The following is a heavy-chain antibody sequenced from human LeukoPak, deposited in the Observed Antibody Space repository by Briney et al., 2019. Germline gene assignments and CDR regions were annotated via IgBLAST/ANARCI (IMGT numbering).Heavy chain of an antibody. J-gene: IGHJ4*02. CDR1: GGSISSSDW. V-gene: IGHV4-4*02. CDR2: IWRSDHT. Sequence: SGTLSLTCAVSGGSISSSDWWSLVRQRPGRGLEWIGYIWRSDHTNYNPSLKSRVTMSLDKSKNQFSLKLSSVTAADTAVYYCARDPHCSSTNCPFDFWGQGTLVIASS. CDR3: ARDPHCSSTNCPFDF. D-gene: IGHD2-2*01.